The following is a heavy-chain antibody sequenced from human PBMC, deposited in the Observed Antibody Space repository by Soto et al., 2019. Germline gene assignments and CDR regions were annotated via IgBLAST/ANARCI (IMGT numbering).Heavy chain of an antibody. Sequence: EVQLVESGGGLVKPGGSLRLSCAASGFTFSSYSMNWVRQAPGKGLEWVSSISSSSSYIYYADSVKGRFTISRDNAKNSLYLQMNSLRADDTAVYYCAREDYGSGSYSSWWFDPWGQGTLVTVSS. CDR1: GFTFSSYS. D-gene: IGHD3-10*01. CDR3: AREDYGSGSYSSWWFDP. V-gene: IGHV3-21*01. J-gene: IGHJ5*02. CDR2: ISSSSSYI.